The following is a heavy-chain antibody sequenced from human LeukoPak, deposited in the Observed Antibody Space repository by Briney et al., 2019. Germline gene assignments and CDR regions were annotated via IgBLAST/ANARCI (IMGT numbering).Heavy chain of an antibody. CDR2: FDPDDGET. CDR3: ATEFRVAGLGDYFDY. V-gene: IGHV1-24*01. J-gene: IGHJ4*02. D-gene: IGHD6-19*01. Sequence: ASVKVSCKVSGYSLTDLSMHWVRQAPGKGLEWMGGFDPDDGETIYAQKFQGRVTMTEDTSTDTAYMDLSSLRSEDTAVYYCATEFRVAGLGDYFDYWGQGTLVTVSS. CDR1: GYSLTDLS.